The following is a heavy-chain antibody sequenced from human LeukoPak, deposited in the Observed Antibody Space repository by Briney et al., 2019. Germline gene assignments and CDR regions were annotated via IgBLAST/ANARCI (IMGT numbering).Heavy chain of an antibody. CDR1: EFTFSSYP. CDR2: ISSDGSNK. D-gene: IGHD1-26*01. CDR3: AREGVGGSFDY. J-gene: IGHJ4*02. V-gene: IGHV3-30*04. Sequence: PGMSLRLSCAASEFTFSSYPIHWVRQAPGKGLEWVAVISSDGSNKYYADSVRGRFTISRDNSKNTLYLQMNSLRPEDTAVFHCAREGVGGSFDYWGQGTLVTVSS.